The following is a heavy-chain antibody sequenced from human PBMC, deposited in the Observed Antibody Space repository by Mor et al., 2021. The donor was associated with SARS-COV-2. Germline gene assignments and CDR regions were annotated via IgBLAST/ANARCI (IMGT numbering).Heavy chain of an antibody. J-gene: IGHJ3*02. V-gene: IGHV3-48*01. CDR3: ATRRSTSYVAFDM. CDR2: ISDSGVTK. D-gene: IGHD2-2*01. Sequence: YISDSGVTKYYADSLRGRFTISRDNTKNSLYLQMNSLRAEDTAVYYCATRRSTSYVAFDMWGRGSMVTVSS.